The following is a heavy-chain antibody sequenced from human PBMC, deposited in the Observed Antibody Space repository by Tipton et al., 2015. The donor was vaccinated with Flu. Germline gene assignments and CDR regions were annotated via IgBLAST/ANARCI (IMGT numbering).Heavy chain of an antibody. V-gene: IGHV3-9*01. D-gene: IGHD5-18*01. J-gene: IGHJ6*02. CDR3: AKDRSPDTVMDSHLYYFNGQDV. CDR1: GFSFDDYV. Sequence: SLRLSCAASGFSFDDYVMHWVRQAPGKGPEWVAGISWNSERIAYADSVKGRFTISRDNGKNSLYLQMNSLRTEDTALYFCAKDRSPDTVMDSHLYYFNGQDVWGQGTTVTVS. CDR2: ISWNSERI.